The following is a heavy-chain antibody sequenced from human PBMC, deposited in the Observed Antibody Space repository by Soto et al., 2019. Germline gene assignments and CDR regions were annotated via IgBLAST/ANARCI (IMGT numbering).Heavy chain of an antibody. J-gene: IGHJ4*02. CDR1: GFIRSNNG. V-gene: IGHV3-48*02. Sequence: GGSLRLSCAASGFIRSNNGMNWVRQAPGKGLEWVSFFSHPGAPIYYADSVRGRFTISRDLAKNSPYLQMNSLRDEDTAVYYCARDWGVYSSETKSYIPHLDSWCQGPLVTVSS. CDR2: FSHPGAPI. D-gene: IGHD2-21*01. CDR3: ARDWGVYSSETKSYIPHLDS.